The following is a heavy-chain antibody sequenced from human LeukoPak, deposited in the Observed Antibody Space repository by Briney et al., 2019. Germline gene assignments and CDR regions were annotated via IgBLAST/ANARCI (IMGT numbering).Heavy chain of an antibody. CDR3: ARVYKWLVLTFYYYYMDV. J-gene: IGHJ6*03. CDR1: GFTVSSNY. D-gene: IGHD6-19*01. V-gene: IGHV3-53*01. CDR2: IYSGGST. Sequence: GGSLRLSCAASGFTVSSNYMSWVRRALGKGLEWVSVIYSGGSTYYADSVKGRFTISRDNSKNTLYLQMNSLRAEDTAVYYCARVYKWLVLTFYYYYMDVGGKGTTVTVSS.